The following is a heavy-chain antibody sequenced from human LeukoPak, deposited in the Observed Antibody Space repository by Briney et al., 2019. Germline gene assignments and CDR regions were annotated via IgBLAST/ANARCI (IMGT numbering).Heavy chain of an antibody. Sequence: ASQTLSLTCAVSGGSISSGGYSWSWIRQPPGKGLEWIGYIYHSGSTYYNPSLKSRVTISVDRSKNQFSLQLSSVTAADTAVYYCARDRPLDYGMDVWGQGTTVTVSS. CDR3: ARDRPLDYGMDV. CDR2: IYHSGST. D-gene: IGHD1-1*01. J-gene: IGHJ6*02. CDR1: GGSISSGGYS. V-gene: IGHV4-30-2*01.